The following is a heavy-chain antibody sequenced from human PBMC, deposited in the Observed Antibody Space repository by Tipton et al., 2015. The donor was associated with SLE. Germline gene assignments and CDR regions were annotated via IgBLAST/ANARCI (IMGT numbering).Heavy chain of an antibody. D-gene: IGHD3-16*01. V-gene: IGHV4-4*08. CDR2: FYGGST. Sequence: TLSLTCTVSGGSINSRYWSWIRQPPGKGLEWIGYFYGGSTSYNPSLRGRVTISGDTSKNQFSLTLNSVTAADTAVYYCARVGLITPDAFDIWGQGTLVTVSS. J-gene: IGHJ3*02. CDR1: GGSINSRY. CDR3: ARVGLITPDAFDI.